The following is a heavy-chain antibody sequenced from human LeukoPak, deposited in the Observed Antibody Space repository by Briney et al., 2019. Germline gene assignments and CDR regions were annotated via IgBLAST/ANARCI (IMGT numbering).Heavy chain of an antibody. V-gene: IGHV5-51*01. CDR3: ARRGHSYGSSYFDY. J-gene: IGHJ4*02. Sequence: GKSLKISCTGSGYSFTFYWIVWVRQMPGKGLEWMGIIYPGDSDTRYSPSFQGQVTISADKSISTAYLQWSSLKASDTAMYYCARRGHSYGSSYFDYWGQGTLVTVSS. CDR1: GYSFTFYW. CDR2: IYPGDSDT. D-gene: IGHD5-18*01.